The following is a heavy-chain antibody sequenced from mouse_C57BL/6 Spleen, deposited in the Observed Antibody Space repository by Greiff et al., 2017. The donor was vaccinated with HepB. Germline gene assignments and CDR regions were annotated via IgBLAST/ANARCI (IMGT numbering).Heavy chain of an antibody. D-gene: IGHD2-5*01. V-gene: IGHV1-82*01. CDR3: ARSGYSNPFDY. CDR2: IYPGDGDT. Sequence: VQLQESGPELVKPGASVKISCKASGYAFSSSWMNWVKQRPGKGLEWIGRIYPGDGDTNYNGKFKGKATLTADKSSSTAYMQLSSLTSEDSAVYFCARSGYSNPFDYWGQGTTLTVSS. J-gene: IGHJ2*01. CDR1: GYAFSSSW.